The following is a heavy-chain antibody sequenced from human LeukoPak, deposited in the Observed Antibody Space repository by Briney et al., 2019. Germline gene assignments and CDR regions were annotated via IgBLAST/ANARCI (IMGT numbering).Heavy chain of an antibody. V-gene: IGHV3-30*18. CDR1: GFTFSSYG. CDR2: ISYDGHDE. CDR3: AKIRVVFNWNYAYYFDN. Sequence: PGGSLRLSCAASGFTFSSYGMHWVRQAPGKGLEWVAVISYDGHDEYYADSVKGRFTISRDNSKNTLYLQMNSLRAEDTAVYYCAKIRVVFNWNYAYYFDNWGPGTLVTVSS. J-gene: IGHJ4*02. D-gene: IGHD1-7*01.